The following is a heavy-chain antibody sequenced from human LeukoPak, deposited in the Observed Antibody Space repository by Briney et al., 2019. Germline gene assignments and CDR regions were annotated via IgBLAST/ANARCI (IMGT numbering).Heavy chain of an antibody. CDR1: GFTFSTSA. D-gene: IGHD1-14*01. CDR2: ITNDGGGT. CDR3: ARGHNSLSGVGDY. J-gene: IGHJ4*02. Sequence: GGSLRLSCAASGFTFSTSAMNWGRQAPGKGLEYVSAITNDGGGTYYANSVKGRFTVSRDNSKNTLYLQMGSLRTEDMAVYYCARGHNSLSGVGDYWGQGTLVTVSS. V-gene: IGHV3-64*01.